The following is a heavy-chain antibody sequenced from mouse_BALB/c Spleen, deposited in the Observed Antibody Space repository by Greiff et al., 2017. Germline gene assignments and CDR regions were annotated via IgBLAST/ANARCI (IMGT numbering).Heavy chain of an antibody. CDR1: GFTFSSYG. CDR2: ISSGGSYT. J-gene: IGHJ4*01. CDR3: ARQRLNYYAMDY. Sequence: EVKLMESGGDLVKPGGSLKLSCAASGFTFSSYGMSWVRQTPDKRLEWVATISSGGSYTYYPDSVKGRFTISRDNAKNTLYLQMSSLKSEDTAMYYCARQRLNYYAMDYWGQGTSVTVSS. V-gene: IGHV5-6*01.